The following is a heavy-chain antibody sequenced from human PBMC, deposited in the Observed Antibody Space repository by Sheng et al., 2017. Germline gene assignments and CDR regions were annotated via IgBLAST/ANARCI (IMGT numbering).Heavy chain of an antibody. J-gene: IGHJ6*03. CDR2: IIPIFGTA. D-gene: IGHD6-13*01. Sequence: QVQLVQSGAEVKKPGSSVKVSCKASGGTFSSYAISWVRQAPGQGLEWMGGIIPIFGTANYAQKFQGRVTITTDESTSTAYMELSSLRSEDTAVYYCARDLGIAAAALGTGYYYYYMDVWGKGTTVTVSS. CDR3: ARDLGIAAAALGTGYYYYYMDV. CDR1: GGTFSSYA. V-gene: IGHV1-69*05.